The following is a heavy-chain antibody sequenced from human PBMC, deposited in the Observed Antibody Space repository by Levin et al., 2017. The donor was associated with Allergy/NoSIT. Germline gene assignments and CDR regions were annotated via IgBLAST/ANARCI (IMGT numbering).Heavy chain of an antibody. CDR1: GGTFSSYA. Sequence: EASVKVSCKASGGTFSSYAISWVRQAPGQGLEWMGGIIPIFGTANYAQKFQGRVTITADESTSTAYMELSSLRSEDTAVYYCARGGPFYYGMDVWGQGTTVTVSS. CDR3: ARGGPFYYGMDV. J-gene: IGHJ6*02. V-gene: IGHV1-69*13. CDR2: IIPIFGTA.